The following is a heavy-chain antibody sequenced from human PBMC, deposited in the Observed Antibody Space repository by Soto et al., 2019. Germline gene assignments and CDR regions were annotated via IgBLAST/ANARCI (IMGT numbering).Heavy chain of an antibody. D-gene: IGHD3-10*01. Sequence: ASVKVSCKSSGYAFRDYYMHWVQQAPGQGLARMGYINPQSGGPKYDQKFQDRATMTGDKPKITVYRERRILTSKDTAVYYCAIDRVRWPDGVDSFELLGQGTLVTVSS. J-gene: IGHJ3*01. CDR3: AIDRVRWPDGVDSFEL. V-gene: IGHV1-2*02. CDR2: INPQSGGP. CDR1: GYAFRDYY.